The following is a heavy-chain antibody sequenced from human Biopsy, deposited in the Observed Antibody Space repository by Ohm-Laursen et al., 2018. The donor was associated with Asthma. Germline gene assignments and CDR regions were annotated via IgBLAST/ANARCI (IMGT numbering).Heavy chain of an antibody. CDR3: ARQKLVAAEGPFDM. J-gene: IGHJ3*02. D-gene: IGHD1-26*01. CDR2: IYKSGQV. V-gene: IGHV4-39*01. Sequence: SDTLSLTCTVSGGSISSNFYYWGRIRQPPGKGLEWIGNIYKSGQVYYNLSLKSRVTISVVTSNTQFSLQLRSVTAADTAVYYCARQKLVAAEGPFDMWGQGTMVIVSS. CDR1: GGSISSNFYY.